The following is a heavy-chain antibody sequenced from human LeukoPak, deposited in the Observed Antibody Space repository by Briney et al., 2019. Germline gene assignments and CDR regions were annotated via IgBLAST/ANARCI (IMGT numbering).Heavy chain of an antibody. CDR3: ARGSIAAADYNWFDS. Sequence: GGSLRLSCAASGFTFSSYSMNWVRQAPGKGLEWVSSISSSSSYIYYADSVKGRFTISRDNAKNSLYLQMNSLRAEDTAVYYCARGSIAAADYNWFDSWGQGTLVTVSS. J-gene: IGHJ5*01. CDR2: ISSSSSYI. V-gene: IGHV3-21*01. D-gene: IGHD6-13*01. CDR1: GFTFSSYS.